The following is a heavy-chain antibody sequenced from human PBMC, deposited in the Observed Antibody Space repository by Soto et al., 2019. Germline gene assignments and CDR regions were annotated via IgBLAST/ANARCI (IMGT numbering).Heavy chain of an antibody. Sequence: QITLKQSGPTLVRPAQTLTLTCDFSGFSLSTYHMGVAWIRQPPGKALESLALIYWDDDKRYSPSLKDKLAISKDTSSIQVVLTITTMDPGDTATYFCANAGDYDLLTFDHWGPGTLVTVSS. D-gene: IGHD4-17*01. J-gene: IGHJ4*02. V-gene: IGHV2-5*02. CDR3: ANAGDYDLLTFDH. CDR1: GFSLSTYHMG. CDR2: IYWDDDK.